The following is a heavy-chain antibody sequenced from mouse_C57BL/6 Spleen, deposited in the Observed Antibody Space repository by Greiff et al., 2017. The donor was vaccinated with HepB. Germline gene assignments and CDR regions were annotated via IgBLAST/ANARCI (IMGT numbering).Heavy chain of an antibody. V-gene: IGHV1-55*01. CDR3: ARAYCRNYVWYFDV. D-gene: IGHD2-10*01. CDR1: GYTFTSYW. J-gene: IGHJ1*03. Sequence: QVQLQQPGAELVKPGASVKMSCKASGYTFTSYWITWVKQRPGQGLEWIGDIYPGSGSTNYNEKFKSKATLTVDTSSSTAYMQLSSLTSEDSAVYYCARAYCRNYVWYFDVWGTGTTVTVSS. CDR2: IYPGSGST.